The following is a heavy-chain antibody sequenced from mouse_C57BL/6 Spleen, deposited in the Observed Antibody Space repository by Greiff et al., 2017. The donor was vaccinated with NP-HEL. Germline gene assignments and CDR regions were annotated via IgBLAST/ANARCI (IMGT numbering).Heavy chain of an antibody. CDR3: ARDPKYYFDY. J-gene: IGHJ2*01. CDR2: ISSGSSTI. CDR1: GFTFSDYG. V-gene: IGHV5-17*01. Sequence: EVKLVESGGGLVKPGGSLKLSCAASGFTFSDYGMHWVRQAPEKGLEWVAYISSGSSTIYYADTVKGRFTISRDNATNTLFLQMTSLRSEDTAMYYCARDPKYYFDYWGQGTTLTVSS.